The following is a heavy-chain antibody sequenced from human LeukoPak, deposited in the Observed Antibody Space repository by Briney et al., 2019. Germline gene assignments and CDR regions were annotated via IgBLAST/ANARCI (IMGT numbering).Heavy chain of an antibody. D-gene: IGHD6-19*01. CDR1: GGSISSSNW. CDR3: ARDHESVAGTLGWFDP. CDR2: IYHSGST. J-gene: IGHJ5*02. Sequence: PSETLSLTCAVSGGSISSSNWWSWVRQPPGKGLEWIGEIYHSGSTNYNPSLKSRVTISVDKSKNQFSLKLSSVTAADTAVYYCARDHESVAGTLGWFDPWGQGTLVTVSS. V-gene: IGHV4-4*02.